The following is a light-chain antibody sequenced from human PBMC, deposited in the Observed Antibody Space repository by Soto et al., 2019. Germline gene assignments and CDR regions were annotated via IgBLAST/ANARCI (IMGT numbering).Light chain of an antibody. Sequence: IQLTQSPSSLSASVGARVSITCQASQDIRTSLSWFQHKPGRAPKLLSYGASYLETGVPSRFRGSRSGTDFTFTITSLQPEDIATYYCQHYNNLPPFTFGPGTIVDIK. J-gene: IGKJ3*01. V-gene: IGKV1-33*01. CDR1: QDIRTS. CDR3: QHYNNLPPFT. CDR2: GAS.